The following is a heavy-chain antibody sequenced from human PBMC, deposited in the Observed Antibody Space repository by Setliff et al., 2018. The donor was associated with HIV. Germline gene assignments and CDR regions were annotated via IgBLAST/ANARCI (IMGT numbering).Heavy chain of an antibody. J-gene: IGHJ6*02. D-gene: IGHD6-19*01. V-gene: IGHV1-69*13. CDR2: IIPAFGTA. Sequence: GASVKVSCKASGYIFISYGFSWVRQAPGQGLEWMGWIIPAFGTADYAQKFQGRVTITADASTSTAYMELISLRSEDTAVYYCARGEGSGWDTVEENYYNLDVWGPGTTVTVSS. CDR3: ARGEGSGWDTVEENYYNLDV. CDR1: GYIFISYG.